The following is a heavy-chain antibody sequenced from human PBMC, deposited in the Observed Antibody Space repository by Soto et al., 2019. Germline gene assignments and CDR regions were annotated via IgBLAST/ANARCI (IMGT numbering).Heavy chain of an antibody. Sequence: QVQLQQWGAGLLKPSETLSLTCAVYGGSFSGYYWCWIRQPPGKGLEWIGKINHSGSTTYNPSLKSRVTISLDTSKNQLSLKLSSVTAADTAVYYCARNPKVQLLYWFGPWGQGTLVAVSS. D-gene: IGHD2-2*01. CDR1: GGSFSGYY. V-gene: IGHV4-34*01. CDR2: INHSGST. J-gene: IGHJ5*02. CDR3: ARNPKVQLLYWFGP.